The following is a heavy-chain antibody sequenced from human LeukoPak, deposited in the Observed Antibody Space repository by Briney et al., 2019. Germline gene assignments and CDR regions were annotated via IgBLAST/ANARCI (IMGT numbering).Heavy chain of an antibody. CDR1: GFTLSTFV. V-gene: IGHV3-23*01. CDR3: AKGRLRELNDC. CDR2: IGESGGNT. D-gene: IGHD1-7*01. J-gene: IGHJ4*02. Sequence: GGSLRLSCAASGFTLSTFVMTWVRQGPGKGLEWVSSIGESGGNTYYADSVKGRFTISRDNSKNTLYLQMNSLRDEDTAVYYCAKGRLRELNDCWGQGTLVTVSS.